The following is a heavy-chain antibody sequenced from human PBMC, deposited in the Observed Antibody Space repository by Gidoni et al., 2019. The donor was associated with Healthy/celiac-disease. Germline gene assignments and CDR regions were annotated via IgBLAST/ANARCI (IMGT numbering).Heavy chain of an antibody. V-gene: IGHV1-2*02. Sequence: QVQLVQSGAEVTKPGASVKVSCKASGYTFTGYYMLWVRQAPGQGLEWLGWINPNSGGPKHAKKFQGKVTMNRDTSISTAYIELRRLKSDDTAVYYWAGELNDFWSGYYPTIGGGYYYYGMDVWGKGTTVTVSS. J-gene: IGHJ6*04. CDR3: AGELNDFWSGYYPTIGGGYYYYGMDV. D-gene: IGHD3-3*01. CDR2: INPNSGGP. CDR1: GYTFTGYY.